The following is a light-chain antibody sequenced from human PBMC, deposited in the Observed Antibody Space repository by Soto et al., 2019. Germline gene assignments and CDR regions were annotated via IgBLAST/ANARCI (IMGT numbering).Light chain of an antibody. Sequence: AIQMTQSPSSLSASVGDRVTITCRASQDIRTDLGWYQQKPGKAPKLLIYSVSNLQSGVPSRFTGTASGTDFTLTISSMQPEDFATYYCLQYFNYPSTFGQGTKVDIK. CDR3: LQYFNYPST. CDR1: QDIRTD. J-gene: IGKJ1*01. CDR2: SVS. V-gene: IGKV1-6*01.